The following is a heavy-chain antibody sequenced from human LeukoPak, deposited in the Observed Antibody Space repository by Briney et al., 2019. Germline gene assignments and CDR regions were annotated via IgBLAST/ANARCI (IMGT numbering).Heavy chain of an antibody. V-gene: IGHV4-34*01. Sequence: SETLSLTCAVYGGSFSGYYWSWIRQPPGKGLEWIGEINHSGSTNYNPSLKSRVTISVDTSKNQFSLKLSSVTAADTAVYYCARDPYSGNYGNYYYYYMDVWGKGTTVTISS. CDR1: GGSFSGYY. D-gene: IGHD1-26*01. CDR3: ARDPYSGNYGNYYYYYMDV. CDR2: INHSGST. J-gene: IGHJ6*03.